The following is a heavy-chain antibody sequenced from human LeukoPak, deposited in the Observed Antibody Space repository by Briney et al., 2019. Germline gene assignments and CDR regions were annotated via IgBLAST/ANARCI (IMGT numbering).Heavy chain of an antibody. Sequence: GGSLRLSCTASGFTFSDYAMSWVRQAPGKGLEWVGFIRSKTYGGATEYAASVKGRFTISRDDSKSIAYLQMNSLKTEDAAVYYCTRVGRGYSYGWGQGTLVTVSS. J-gene: IGHJ4*02. CDR1: GFTFSDYA. CDR3: TRVGRGYSYG. D-gene: IGHD5-18*01. CDR2: IRSKTYGGAT. V-gene: IGHV3-49*04.